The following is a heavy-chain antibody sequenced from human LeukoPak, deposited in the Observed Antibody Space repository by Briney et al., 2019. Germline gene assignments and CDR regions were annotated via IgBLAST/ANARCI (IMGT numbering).Heavy chain of an antibody. CDR2: IKQDGSEK. V-gene: IGHV3-7*01. Sequence: GGSLRLSCAASGFTFSSYWMSWVRQAPGEGLEWVANIKQDGSEKYYVDSVKGRFIISRDNAKNSLYLQMNSLRAEDTAVYYCASVVRGVIILPHQNYFDYWGQGTLVTVSS. J-gene: IGHJ4*02. CDR3: ASVVRGVIILPHQNYFDY. CDR1: GFTFSSYW. D-gene: IGHD3-10*01.